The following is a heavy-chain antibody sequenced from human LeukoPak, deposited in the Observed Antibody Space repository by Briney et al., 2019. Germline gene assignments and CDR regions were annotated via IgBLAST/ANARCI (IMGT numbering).Heavy chain of an antibody. V-gene: IGHV4-4*09. Sequence: LPLPSSAAGGSISSYYWSWCRRPPAQGRLWMTYIHSNGYTNYNTSLQSRVTISIDTSKNQFSLQKPTVTAADTAMYYCTQRQGPHRGSHDYFDPWGQGTLVTVSS. D-gene: IGHD1-26*01. J-gene: IGHJ5*02. CDR2: IHSNGYT. CDR1: GGSISSYY. CDR3: TQRQGPHRGSHDYFDP.